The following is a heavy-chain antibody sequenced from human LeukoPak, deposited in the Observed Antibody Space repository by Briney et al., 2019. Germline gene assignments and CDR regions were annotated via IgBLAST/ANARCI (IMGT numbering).Heavy chain of an antibody. CDR2: IKQDGSEK. CDR3: ARTRLGYSSSRSSWDFDY. D-gene: IGHD6-13*01. V-gene: IGHV3-7*03. J-gene: IGHJ4*02. CDR1: GFTFSSYW. Sequence: PGGSLRLSCAASGFTFSSYWMSWVRQAPGKGLEWVANIKQDGSEKYYVDSVKGRFTISRDNAKNSLYLQMNSLRAEDTAVYYCARTRLGYSSSRSSWDFDYWGQGTLVTVSS.